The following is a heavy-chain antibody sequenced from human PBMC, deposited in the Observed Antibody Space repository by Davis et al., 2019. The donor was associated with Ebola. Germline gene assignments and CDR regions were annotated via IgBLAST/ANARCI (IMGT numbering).Heavy chain of an antibody. J-gene: IGHJ4*02. Sequence: GESLKISCAASGFTFSSYWMSWVRQAPGKGLEWVANIKQDGSEKYYVDSVKGRFTISRDNAKNSLYLQMNSLRAEDTAVYYCARDKTIFGVVIMFDYWGQGTLVTVSS. CDR1: GFTFSSYW. CDR3: ARDKTIFGVVIMFDY. D-gene: IGHD3-3*01. V-gene: IGHV3-7*01. CDR2: IKQDGSEK.